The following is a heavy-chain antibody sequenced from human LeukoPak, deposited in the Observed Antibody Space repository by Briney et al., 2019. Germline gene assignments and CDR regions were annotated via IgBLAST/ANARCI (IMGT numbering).Heavy chain of an antibody. CDR3: ARQYIDILTGYHRGELYWYFDL. J-gene: IGHJ2*01. V-gene: IGHV4-61*02. CDR2: IYTSGST. CDR1: GGSISSGSYY. Sequence: SETLSLTCTVSGGSISSGSYYWSWIRQPAGKGLEWIGRIYTSGSTNYNPSLKSRVTISIDTSKNQFSLKLNSVTAADTAVYYCARQYIDILTGYHRGELYWYFDLWGRGTLVTVSS. D-gene: IGHD3-9*01.